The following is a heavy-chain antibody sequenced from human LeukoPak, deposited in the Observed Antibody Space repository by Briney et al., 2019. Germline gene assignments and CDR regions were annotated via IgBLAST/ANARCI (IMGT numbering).Heavy chain of an antibody. CDR1: GGSISSSGYF. CDR3: ASTDYDILTGLYYYYGMDV. J-gene: IGHJ6*02. D-gene: IGHD3-9*01. Sequence: SETLSLTCTVSGGSISSSGYFWGWIRQPPGKGLEWIGSIYYSGTTYYNPSLKSRLTISVHPSKDQFSLELSSVTASDTAVYYCASTDYDILTGLYYYYGMDVWGQGTTVTVSS. CDR2: IYYSGTT. V-gene: IGHV4-39*01.